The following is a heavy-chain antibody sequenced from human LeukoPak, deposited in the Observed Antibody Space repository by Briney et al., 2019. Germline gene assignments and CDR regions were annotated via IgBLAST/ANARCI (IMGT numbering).Heavy chain of an antibody. Sequence: PGGSLRLSCAASEFTFSSYGMHWVRQAPGKGLEWVAFIRYDGSNKYYADSVKGRFTISRDNSKNTLYLQMNSLRAEDTAVYYCAKRGTVHVVDTAMAGGLSFDYWGQGTPVTVSS. CDR1: EFTFSSYG. CDR2: IRYDGSNK. CDR3: AKRGTVHVVDTAMAGGLSFDY. V-gene: IGHV3-30*02. D-gene: IGHD5-18*01. J-gene: IGHJ4*02.